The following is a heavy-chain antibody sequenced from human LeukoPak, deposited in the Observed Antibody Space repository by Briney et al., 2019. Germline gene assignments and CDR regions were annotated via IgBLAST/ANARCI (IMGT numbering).Heavy chain of an antibody. CDR3: AVINTYDAFDI. D-gene: IGHD3-10*01. Sequence: ASVKVSCKASGYTFTSYYMHWVRQAPGQGLEWMGIINPSGGSTSYAQKFQGRVTMTRVTSTSTVYMELSSLRSEDTAVYYCAVINTYDAFDIWGQGTMVTVSS. J-gene: IGHJ3*02. CDR2: INPSGGST. V-gene: IGHV1-46*01. CDR1: GYTFTSYY.